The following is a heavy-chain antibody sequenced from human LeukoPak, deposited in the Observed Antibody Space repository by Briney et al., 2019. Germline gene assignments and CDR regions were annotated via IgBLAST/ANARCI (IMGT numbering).Heavy chain of an antibody. CDR2: ACYGGST. CDR3: ARNRGITAPAW. D-gene: IGHD6-6*01. CDR1: GGSISSSSYY. V-gene: IGHV4-39*07. J-gene: IGHJ4*02. Sequence: SETLSLTCTVSGGSISSSSYYGWIRQPPGRGVEWIGSACYGGSTYYNPSLKSRVTISVDTSKNQFSLELSSVTAADTAMYYCARNRGITAPAWWGQGTLVTVSS.